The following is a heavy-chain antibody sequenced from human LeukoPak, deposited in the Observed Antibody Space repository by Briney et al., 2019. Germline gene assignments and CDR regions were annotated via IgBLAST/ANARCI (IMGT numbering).Heavy chain of an antibody. J-gene: IGHJ4*03. CDR2: IYYSGST. V-gene: IGHV4-59*01. CDR3: ARVGVGAQYYYDSSGYPLDY. Sequence: AETETLPCTVSGGSISSYYGSWIRQPPGKGLVWIGYIYYSGSTNYNPALKSRVTKSVDTSNNQFSLKLSPVTAADTAVYYCARVGVGAQYYYDSSGYPLDYWGQGTMVTVSS. D-gene: IGHD3-22*01. CDR1: GGSISSYY.